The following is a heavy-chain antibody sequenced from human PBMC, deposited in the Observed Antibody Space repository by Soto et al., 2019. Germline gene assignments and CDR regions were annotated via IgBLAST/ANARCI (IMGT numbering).Heavy chain of an antibody. J-gene: IGHJ4*02. D-gene: IGHD2-2*01. CDR3: ARYCSSTSCYYSHAQYLVY. CDR2: ISAYNDNT. CDR1: GYTFTSEG. V-gene: IGHV1-18*01. Sequence: SVKVSCKASGYTFTSEGINCVRHAAGQWLEWMCCISAYNDNTNYAQNLHCIVTMTTDTSTNTVYMELRSLRSDDTSVYYCARYCSSTSCYYSHAQYLVYWGQGNLV.